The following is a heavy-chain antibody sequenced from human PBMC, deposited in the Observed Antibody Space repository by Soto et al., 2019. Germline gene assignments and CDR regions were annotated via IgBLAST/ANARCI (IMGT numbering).Heavy chain of an antibody. Sequence: VASVKVSCKVSGYTLTELSMHWVRQAPGKGLEWMGGFDPEDGETIYAQKFQGRVTMTEDTSTDTAYMELSSLRSEDTAVYYCATTIFGVVHYYYYGMDVWGQGTTVTVSS. V-gene: IGHV1-24*01. J-gene: IGHJ6*02. CDR3: ATTIFGVVHYYYYGMDV. D-gene: IGHD3-3*01. CDR1: GYTLTELS. CDR2: FDPEDGET.